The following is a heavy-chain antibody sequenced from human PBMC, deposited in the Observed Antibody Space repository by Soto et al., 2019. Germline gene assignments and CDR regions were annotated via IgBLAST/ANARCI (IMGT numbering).Heavy chain of an antibody. V-gene: IGHV4-61*01. CDR1: GGSISSSSYY. CDR3: ARDGGAYYYGSGRMDV. J-gene: IGHJ6*04. Sequence: SETLSLTCTVSGGSISSSSYYWSWIRQPPGKGLEWIGYIYYSGSTNYNPSLKSRVTISVDTSKNQFSLKLSSVTAADTAVYYCARDGGAYYYGSGRMDVWGKGTTVTVSS. D-gene: IGHD3-10*01. CDR2: IYYSGST.